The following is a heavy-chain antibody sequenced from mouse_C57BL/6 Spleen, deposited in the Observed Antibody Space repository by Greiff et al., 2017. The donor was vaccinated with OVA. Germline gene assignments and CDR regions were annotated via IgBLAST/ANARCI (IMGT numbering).Heavy chain of an antibody. D-gene: IGHD1-1*01. CDR2: IYPGDGDT. J-gene: IGHJ3*01. Sequence: VKLVESGPELVKPGASVKISCKASGYAFSSSWMNWVKQRPGKGLEWIGRIYPGDGDTNYNGKFKGKAALTAGKSSSTAYRQLSSLTSEDSAVYFCARGGYYGSSYGFAYWGQGTLVTVSA. V-gene: IGHV1-82*01. CDR3: ARGGYYGSSYGFAY. CDR1: GYAFSSSW.